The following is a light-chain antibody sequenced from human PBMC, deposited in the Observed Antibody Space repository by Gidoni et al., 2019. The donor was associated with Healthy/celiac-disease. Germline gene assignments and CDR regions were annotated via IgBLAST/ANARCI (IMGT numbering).Light chain of an antibody. V-gene: IGKV1-39*01. CDR1: QSISSY. Sequence: DIPITQSQSSLSASVGDSVPITCRASQSISSYLNWYQQKPGKDPKLLIYAAASLQSGVPSRFSGSGSGTDFTFTISSLQPEDFATYYCQQSYSTPRLTFGGGTKVEIK. J-gene: IGKJ4*01. CDR2: AAA. CDR3: QQSYSTPRLT.